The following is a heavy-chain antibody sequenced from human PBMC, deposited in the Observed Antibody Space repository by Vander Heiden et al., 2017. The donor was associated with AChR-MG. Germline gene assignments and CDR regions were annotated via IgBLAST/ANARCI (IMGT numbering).Heavy chain of an antibody. V-gene: IGHV1-2*02. CDR2: INPNSGGT. D-gene: IGHD3-10*01. CDR1: GYTFTGYY. J-gene: IGHJ4*02. Sequence: QVQLVQSGAEVKKPGASVKVSCKASGYTFTGYYMHWVRQAPGQGLYWMGWINPNSGGTNYAQKFQGRVTMTRDTSISTAYMELSRLRSDDTAVYYCARDGAVRGVIPLYYFDYWGQGTLVTVSS. CDR3: ARDGAVRGVIPLYYFDY.